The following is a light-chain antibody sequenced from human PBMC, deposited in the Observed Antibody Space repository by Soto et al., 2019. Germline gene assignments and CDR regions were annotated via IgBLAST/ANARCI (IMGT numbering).Light chain of an antibody. V-gene: IGKV3D-20*02. CDR1: ESVSDNY. J-gene: IGKJ5*01. Sequence: EIVLTQSPGTLSLSPGERATLSCRASESVSDNYLAWYQQRSGQAPRLVIYGASSRASAVPDRFSGSGSGADFTLTISRLEPEDFGVYYCQQRSNWPRGTFGQGTRLEIK. CDR3: QQRSNWPRGT. CDR2: GAS.